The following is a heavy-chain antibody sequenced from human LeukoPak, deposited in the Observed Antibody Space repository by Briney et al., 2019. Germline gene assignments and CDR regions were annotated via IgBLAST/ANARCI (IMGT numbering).Heavy chain of an antibody. V-gene: IGHV3-21*01. J-gene: IGHJ4*02. CDR1: GFTFSSYS. D-gene: IGHD2-2*02. Sequence: PGGSLRLSCAASGFTFSSYSMNWVRQAPGKGLEWVSSISSSSSYIYYADSVKGRFTISRYNAKNSLYLQMNSLRAEDTAVYYCARVSGYCSSTSCYMDDYWGQGTLVTVSS. CDR3: ARVSGYCSSTSCYMDDY. CDR2: ISSSSSYI.